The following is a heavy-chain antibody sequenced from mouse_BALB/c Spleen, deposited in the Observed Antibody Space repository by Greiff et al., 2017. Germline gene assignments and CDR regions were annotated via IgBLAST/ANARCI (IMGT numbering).Heavy chain of an antibody. J-gene: IGHJ4*01. V-gene: IGHV1-14*01. D-gene: IGHD1-1*01. CDR3: ARGEGTTVVAQYYAMDY. Sequence: EVQLQQSGPELVKSGASVKMFCKASGYTFTSYVMHWVKQKPGQGLEWIGYINPYNDGTKYNEKFKGKATLTSVKSSSTAYMELSSLTSEDSAVYYCARGEGTTVVAQYYAMDYWGQGTTVTVSS. CDR1: GYTFTSYV. CDR2: INPYNDGT.